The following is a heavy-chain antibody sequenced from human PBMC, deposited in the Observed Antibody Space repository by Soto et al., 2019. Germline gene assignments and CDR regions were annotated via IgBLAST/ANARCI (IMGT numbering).Heavy chain of an antibody. CDR1: GFSLSDFY. J-gene: IGHJ4*02. Sequence: QIQLVESGGGLVKPGGSLRLSCAASGFSLSDFYMSWIRQAPGKGLEWVSYISINSNYREYADSVKGRHTISRDNAKNSLYLQLTSLRGEDTAVYYWVRGGGGGQFDYWGQGTLVSFS. V-gene: IGHV3-11*06. D-gene: IGHD2-21*01. CDR2: ISINSNYR. CDR3: VRGGGGGQFDY.